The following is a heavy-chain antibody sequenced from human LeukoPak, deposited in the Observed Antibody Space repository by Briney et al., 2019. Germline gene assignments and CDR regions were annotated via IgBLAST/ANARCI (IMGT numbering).Heavy chain of an antibody. J-gene: IGHJ4*02. CDR3: ARGAAASTDVWSGYYFLVDY. D-gene: IGHD3-3*01. Sequence: PGGSLRLSCGASGFTLSSHGMHWVRQATGRGLEWVEVIWCDGSTKYYAGSVKGRLNISSDNYKHTVSVQMNSLRAEDTAVYYCARGAAASTDVWSGYYFLVDYLGQGGLVTVSS. CDR1: GFTLSSHG. V-gene: IGHV3-33*01. CDR2: IWCDGSTK.